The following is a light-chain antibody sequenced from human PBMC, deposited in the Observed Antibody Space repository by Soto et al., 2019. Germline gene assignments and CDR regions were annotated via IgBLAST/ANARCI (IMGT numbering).Light chain of an antibody. V-gene: IGKV3-15*01. Sequence: VMTMSPATLSVSPGERVTLSCRSSQSVADNLAWFQQKPGQGPRLLIYGASTRATGIPARFSGSGSETDFTLTVSSLRSEDSAVYYCQQYNYWPITFGQGTRLDI. CDR1: QSVADN. J-gene: IGKJ5*01. CDR2: GAS. CDR3: QQYNYWPIT.